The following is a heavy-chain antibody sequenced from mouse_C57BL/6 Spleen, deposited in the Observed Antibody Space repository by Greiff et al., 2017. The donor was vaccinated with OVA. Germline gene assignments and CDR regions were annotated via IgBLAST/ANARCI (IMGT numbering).Heavy chain of an antibody. D-gene: IGHD4-1*01. CDR2: ISSGSSTI. V-gene: IGHV5-17*01. CDR1: GFTFSDYG. J-gene: IGHJ2*01. CDR3: ARLGEGDYFDY. Sequence: EVQLVESGGGLVKPGGSLKFSCAASGFTFSDYGMHWVRQAPEKGLEWVAYISSGSSTIYYADTVKGRFTISRDNAKNTLFLQMTSLRSEDTAMYYCARLGEGDYFDYWGQGTTLTVSS.